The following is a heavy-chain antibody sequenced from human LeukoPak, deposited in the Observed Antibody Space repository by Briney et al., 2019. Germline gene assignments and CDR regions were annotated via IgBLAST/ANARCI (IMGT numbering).Heavy chain of an antibody. CDR2: FDPEDGET. CDR3: ARELVEWENLDY. Sequence: GASVKVSCKVSGYTLTELSMHWVRQAPGKGLEWMGGFDPEDGETIYAQMLQGRVTMTTDTSTSTAYMELRSLRSNDTAVYYCARELVEWENLDYWGQGTLVTVSS. D-gene: IGHD1-26*01. V-gene: IGHV1-24*01. J-gene: IGHJ4*02. CDR1: GYTLTELS.